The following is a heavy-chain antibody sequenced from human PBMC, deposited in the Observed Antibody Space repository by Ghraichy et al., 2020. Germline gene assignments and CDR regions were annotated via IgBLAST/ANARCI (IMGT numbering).Heavy chain of an antibody. V-gene: IGHV3-11*01. Sequence: GGSLRLSCAASGFTFSDYYMSWIRQAPGKGLEWVSYISSSGSTIYYADSVKGRFTISRDNAKNSLYLQMNSLRAEDTAVYYCASHVRPFWSGYYSRGYYYGMDFWGQGTTVTVSS. D-gene: IGHD3-3*01. J-gene: IGHJ6*02. CDR3: ASHVRPFWSGYYSRGYYYGMDF. CDR1: GFTFSDYY. CDR2: ISSSGSTI.